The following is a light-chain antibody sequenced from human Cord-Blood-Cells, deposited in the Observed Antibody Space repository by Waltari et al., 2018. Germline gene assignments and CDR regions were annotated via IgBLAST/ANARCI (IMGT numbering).Light chain of an antibody. CDR2: GKN. CDR1: SLRSYY. J-gene: IGLJ2*01. V-gene: IGLV3-19*01. Sequence: SSELTQDPAVSVALGQTVRITCQGDSLRSYYASWYQQKPGQAPVLVTYGKNNRPSGIPYRFSGSSSGNTASLTITGAQAEDEADYYCNARDSSGNQVVFGGGTKLTVL. CDR3: NARDSSGNQVV.